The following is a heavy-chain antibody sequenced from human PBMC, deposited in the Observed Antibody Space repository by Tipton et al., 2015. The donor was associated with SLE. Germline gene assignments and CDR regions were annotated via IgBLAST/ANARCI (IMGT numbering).Heavy chain of an antibody. Sequence: SLRLSCAASGFTFTNFAMSWVRQAPGKGLEWVSTISGSGDTTHYADSVKGRFTISRDNYKNMLYLQMHSLRAEDTAKYYCAKMFYYGDSGDYWGQGTLVTVSS. CDR1: GFTFTNFA. CDR3: AKMFYYGDSGDY. V-gene: IGHV3-23*01. D-gene: IGHD3-22*01. CDR2: ISGSGDTT. J-gene: IGHJ4*02.